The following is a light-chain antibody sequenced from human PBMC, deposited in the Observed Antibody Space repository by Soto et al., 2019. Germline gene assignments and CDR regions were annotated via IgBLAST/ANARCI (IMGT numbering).Light chain of an antibody. J-gene: IGKJ1*01. CDR2: GAS. CDR3: QQYNNWLTWT. Sequence: EIVMTQSPATLSVSPGERATLSCRASQSVSSNLAWYQQKPGQAPRLLIYGASTRATGIPARFSGGGSGTEFTLTISSLQSGDFAVYYCQQYNNWLTWTFGQGTKVDIK. CDR1: QSVSSN. V-gene: IGKV3-15*01.